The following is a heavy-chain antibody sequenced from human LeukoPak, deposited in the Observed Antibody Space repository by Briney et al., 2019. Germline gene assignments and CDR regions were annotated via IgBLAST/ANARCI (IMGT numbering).Heavy chain of an antibody. CDR1: GFTFSSYW. CDR3: ARDPYDFWSGYYYYGMDV. J-gene: IGHJ6*02. Sequence: GGSLRLSCAASGFTFSSYWMHWVRQAPGKGLVWVSRINSDGSSTSYADSVKGRFTISRDNAKNSLYLQMNSLRDEDTAVYYCARDPYDFWSGYYYYGMDVWGQGTTVTVSS. CDR2: INSDGSST. V-gene: IGHV3-74*01. D-gene: IGHD3-3*01.